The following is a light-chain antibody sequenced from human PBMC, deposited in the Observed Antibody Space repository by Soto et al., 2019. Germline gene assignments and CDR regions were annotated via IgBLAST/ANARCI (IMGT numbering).Light chain of an antibody. Sequence: EIVLTQSPATLSLSPGERVTLSRRASQRVSSSYVAWYQQKAGQAPSLLIYGASSRATDIPDRFSGGGSGTDFTLTISRLEPEDFAVYYCQQYASAPYTFGQGTKLEIK. CDR3: QQYASAPYT. V-gene: IGKV3-20*01. CDR2: GAS. J-gene: IGKJ2*01. CDR1: QRVSSSY.